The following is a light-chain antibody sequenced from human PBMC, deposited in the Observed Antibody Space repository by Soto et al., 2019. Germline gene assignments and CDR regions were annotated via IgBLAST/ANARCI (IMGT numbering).Light chain of an antibody. V-gene: IGKV1-5*01. CDR1: QSLNSL. J-gene: IGKJ1*01. CDR3: QQYNSYSSWT. Sequence: DIQMTQNPSTLSASVGDRVTITCRASQSLNSLLAWYQQKPGRAPKLLIYDASTLESGVPSRFSGSGSGTEFTLTISSLQTDDFATYYCQQYNSYSSWTFGQGSKADIK. CDR2: DAS.